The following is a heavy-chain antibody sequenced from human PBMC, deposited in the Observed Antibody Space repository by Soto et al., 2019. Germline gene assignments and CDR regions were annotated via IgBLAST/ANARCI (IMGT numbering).Heavy chain of an antibody. V-gene: IGHV1-24*01. D-gene: IGHD6-6*01. CDR1: GYTLTYLS. Sequence: ASVTVSCQVSGYTLTYLSMHWVRQAPGKGLEWMGGFDPEDGETIYAQKFQGRVTMTEDTSTDTAYMELSSLRSEDTAVYYCATVHQQLASERGPRVWGQGTLVTVSS. CDR3: ATVHQQLASERGPRV. CDR2: FDPEDGET. J-gene: IGHJ4*02.